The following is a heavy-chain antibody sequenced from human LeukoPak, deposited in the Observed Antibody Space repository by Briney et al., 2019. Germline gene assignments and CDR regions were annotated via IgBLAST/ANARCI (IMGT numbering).Heavy chain of an antibody. Sequence: SETLSLTCTVSGDSIRSSSYYWVWIRQPPGKGLEWIGTIYYSGRTYYNPSLKSRVTISIDTSKNQFSLKLTSVTAADTAVYYCARRRYYDSSGYLDWGQGTLLTVSS. J-gene: IGHJ1*01. CDR3: ARRRYYDSSGYLD. D-gene: IGHD3-22*01. V-gene: IGHV4-39*01. CDR1: GDSIRSSSYY. CDR2: IYYSGRT.